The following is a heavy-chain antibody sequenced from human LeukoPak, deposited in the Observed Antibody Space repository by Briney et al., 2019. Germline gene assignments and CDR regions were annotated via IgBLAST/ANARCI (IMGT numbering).Heavy chain of an antibody. CDR2: INHSGST. V-gene: IGHV4-39*07. CDR3: ARGRRVGVIRGAVMDV. Sequence: PSETLSLTCTVSGGSISSSSYYWGWIRQPPGKGLEWIGEINHSGSTNYNPSLKSRVTISVDTSKNPFSLKLSSVTAADTAVYYCARGRRVGVIRGAVMDVWGKGTTVTVSS. CDR1: GGSISSSSYY. D-gene: IGHD3-16*02. J-gene: IGHJ6*03.